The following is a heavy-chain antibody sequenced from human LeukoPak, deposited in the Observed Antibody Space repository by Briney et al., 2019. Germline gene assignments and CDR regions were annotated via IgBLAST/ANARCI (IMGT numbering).Heavy chain of an antibody. CDR2: IYTSGST. J-gene: IGHJ4*02. D-gene: IGHD6-13*01. Sequence: SQTLSLTCTVSGGSISSGSYYWSWIRQPAGKGLEWIGRIYTSGSTNYNPSLKSRVTISVDTSKNQFSLKLSSVTAADTAVYYCARMQLAHFDYWGQGTLVTVSS. CDR1: GGSISSGSYY. CDR3: ARMQLAHFDY. V-gene: IGHV4-61*02.